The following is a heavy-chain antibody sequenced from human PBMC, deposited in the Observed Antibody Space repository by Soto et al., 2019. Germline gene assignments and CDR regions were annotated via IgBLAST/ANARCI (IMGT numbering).Heavy chain of an antibody. CDR3: EKEVFRSSNPRAFDS. J-gene: IGHJ4*02. V-gene: IGHV3-23*01. Sequence: PGGSLRLSCEASGFIFSNYGMTWVRQAPGKGLEWVAAISGGGGSTYYADSVKGRFTISRDNSKNTLYLQMISLRVEATAVYYCEKEVFRSSNPRAFDSLGQGILV. D-gene: IGHD6-13*01. CDR1: GFIFSNYG. CDR2: ISGGGGST.